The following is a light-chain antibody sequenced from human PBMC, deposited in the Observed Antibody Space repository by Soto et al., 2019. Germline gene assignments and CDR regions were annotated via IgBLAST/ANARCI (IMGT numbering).Light chain of an antibody. CDR1: QSVSSSY. CDR3: QQYGSSPWT. CDR2: GAS. V-gene: IGKV3-20*01. Sequence: EIVLTQSPGTLSLSPGERATLSCRASQSVSSSYLAWYQQKPGQAPRLRIYGASSRATGIPARFSGSGSGTDFTLTISRLEPEDVAVYYCQQYGSSPWTFGQGTKVEIK. J-gene: IGKJ1*01.